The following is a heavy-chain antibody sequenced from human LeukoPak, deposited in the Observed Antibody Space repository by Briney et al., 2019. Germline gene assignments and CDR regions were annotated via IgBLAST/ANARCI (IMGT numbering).Heavy chain of an antibody. V-gene: IGHV3-53*01. CDR2: IYSGGST. D-gene: IGHD6-13*01. CDR3: ASASSWCDPFDY. CDR1: EFTVSNNY. J-gene: IGHJ4*02. Sequence: PGRSLRLSCAASEFTVSNNYMSWVRQAPGKGLEWVSVIYSGGSTYYADSVKGRFTISRDNSKNTLYLQMNSLRAEDTAVYYCASASSWCDPFDYWGQGTLVTVSS.